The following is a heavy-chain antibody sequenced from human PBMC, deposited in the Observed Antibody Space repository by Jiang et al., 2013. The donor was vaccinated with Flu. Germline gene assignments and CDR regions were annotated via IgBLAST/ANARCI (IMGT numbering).Heavy chain of an antibody. CDR3: VREVNYYDGRDYFGLDV. Sequence: VQLLESGGGLVQPGGSLRLSCEASGFTFSRYDMHWVRQPTGKGLEWVSAIDTYGGTYYPGSVKGRFTISRENTKNSLYLQMNSLRAGDTAVYYCVREVNYYDGRDYFGLDVWGQGTTVTVSS. D-gene: IGHD3-22*01. V-gene: IGHV3-13*01. CDR1: GFTFSRYD. J-gene: IGHJ6*02. CDR2: IDTYGGT.